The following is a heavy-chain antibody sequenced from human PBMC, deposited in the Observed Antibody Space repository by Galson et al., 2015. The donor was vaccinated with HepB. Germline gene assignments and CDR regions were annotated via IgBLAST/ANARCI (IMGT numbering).Heavy chain of an antibody. CDR1: GYTFSSYS. D-gene: IGHD2-15*01. J-gene: IGHJ5*02. CDR2: LSPHNHYT. V-gene: IGHV1-18*01. Sequence: SVKVSCKASGYTFSSYSITWVRQAPGQGLEWVGWLSPHNHYTNYTQNFQGRVTLTTDTSTSTAYMELRGLRSDDTAVYFCARGALVVAVGATQNNWFDPWGRGTLVTVSS. CDR3: ARGALVVAVGATQNNWFDP.